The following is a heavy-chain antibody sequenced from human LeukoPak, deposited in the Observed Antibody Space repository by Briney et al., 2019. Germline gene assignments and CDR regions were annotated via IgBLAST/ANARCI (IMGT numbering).Heavy chain of an antibody. V-gene: IGHV3-23*01. D-gene: IGHD6-13*01. CDR2: ISGSGGST. J-gene: IGHJ4*02. Sequence: GGSLRLSCAASGFTFSSYAMSWVRQAPGKGLEWVSAISGSGGSTYYADSVKGRFTISTDNSKNTLYLQMNSLRAEGTAVYLCVKPDGEAAGDFDYGGQGTLATASS. CDR1: GFTFSSYA. CDR3: VKPDGEAAGDFDY.